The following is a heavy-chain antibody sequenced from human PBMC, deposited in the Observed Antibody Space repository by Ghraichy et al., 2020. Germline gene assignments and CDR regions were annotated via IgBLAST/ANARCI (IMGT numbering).Heavy chain of an antibody. J-gene: IGHJ4*02. CDR1: GDSIGNYY. Sequence: SETLYLTCTVSGDSIGNYYWSWIRQPAEKGLEWIGRIHISGSTNYNPSLKSRITMSIDTSKNQFSRKLSSVTAADTALYYCARAGLGFPLEYWGQGTLVTVS. CDR3: ARAGLGFPLEY. D-gene: IGHD7-27*01. V-gene: IGHV4-4*07. CDR2: IHISGST.